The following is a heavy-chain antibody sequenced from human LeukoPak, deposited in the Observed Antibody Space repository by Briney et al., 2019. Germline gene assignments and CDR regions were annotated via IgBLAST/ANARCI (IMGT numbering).Heavy chain of an antibody. CDR1: GRSISSDY. CDR3: ARTRNYYDSSGYYRSDP. Sequence: SDTLSLTCTLSGRSISSDYWSWTRHPPGKGLEWIRYIYYIGSSNYNPSLKSRSTISVDTSKSHLSLKLSSVTAADTAVYYCARTRNYYDSSGYYRSDPWGQGNLVTVSP. CDR2: IYYIGSS. J-gene: IGHJ5*02. V-gene: IGHV4-59*07. D-gene: IGHD3-22*01.